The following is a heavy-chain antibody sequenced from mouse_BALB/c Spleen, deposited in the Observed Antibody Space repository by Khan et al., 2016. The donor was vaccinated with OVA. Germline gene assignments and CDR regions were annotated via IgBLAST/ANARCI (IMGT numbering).Heavy chain of an antibody. CDR2: ISSGGST. J-gene: IGHJ3*01. CDR3: ARDYWFTY. V-gene: IGHV5-6-5*01. Sequence: EVELVESGGGLVKPGGSLKFSCAASGFTFSNYAMSWVRQTPEKRLEWVASISSGGSTYYPDSVKGRFTISSDNDRNILYLQMSSLRSEDTAMYYCARDYWFTYWGQGTLVTVSA. CDR1: GFTFSNYA.